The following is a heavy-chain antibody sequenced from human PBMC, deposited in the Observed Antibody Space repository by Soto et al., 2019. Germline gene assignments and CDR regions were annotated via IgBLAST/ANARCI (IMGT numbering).Heavy chain of an antibody. CDR1: GINFDDFA. D-gene: IGHD2-8*01. Sequence: VQLVESGGGLVQPGGSRRLSCVVSGINFDDFAMHWVRQVPGKGLEWVSGINWDSEDIGYADSVKGRFTISSDNAKNALYLQINSLKAEDTALYYCAKETAPGFYDANGHLDSWGQGTPVTVSS. CDR2: INWDSEDI. J-gene: IGHJ4*02. V-gene: IGHV3-9*01. CDR3: AKETAPGFYDANGHLDS.